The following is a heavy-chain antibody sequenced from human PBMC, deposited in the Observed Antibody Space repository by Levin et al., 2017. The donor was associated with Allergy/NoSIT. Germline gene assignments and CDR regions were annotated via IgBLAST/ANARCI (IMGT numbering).Heavy chain of an antibody. D-gene: IGHD6-19*01. J-gene: IGHJ4*02. V-gene: IGHV3-9*01. CDR2: ISWNSDSI. CDR1: GFTFDDYA. CDR3: AKDRAPGYSSGWYFSSDY. Sequence: GGSLRLSCAASGFTFDDYAMHWVRQAPGKGLEWVSGISWNSDSIGYADSVKGRFTISRDNAKNSLNLQMNSLRAEDTALYYCAKDRAPGYSSGWYFSSDYWGQGTLVTVSS.